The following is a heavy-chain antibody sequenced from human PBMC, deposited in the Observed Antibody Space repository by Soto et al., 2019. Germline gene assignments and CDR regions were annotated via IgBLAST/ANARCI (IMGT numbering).Heavy chain of an antibody. Sequence: ASVKVSCKASGYTFTSYYMHWVRQAPGQGLEWMGIINPSGGSTSYAQKFQGRVTMTRDTSTSTVYMELSSLRSEDTAVYYCARTPYSSSTYYYGMDVWGQGTTVTVS. J-gene: IGHJ6*02. CDR3: ARTPYSSSTYYYGMDV. CDR1: GYTFTSYY. CDR2: INPSGGST. V-gene: IGHV1-46*01. D-gene: IGHD6-13*01.